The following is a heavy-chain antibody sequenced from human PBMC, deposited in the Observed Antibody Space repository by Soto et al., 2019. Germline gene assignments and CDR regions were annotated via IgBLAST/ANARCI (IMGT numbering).Heavy chain of an antibody. CDR2: IYPADSDT. V-gene: IGHV5-51*01. D-gene: IGHD6-19*01. Sequence: EVQLVQSGAELKKPGESLKISCQASGYSFANYWIAWVRQMPGKGLEWVGIIYPADSDTKYSPSFRGQVTISADKSISTAYLQWNSLKASDTAIYYCVRRVQQWDDFFDPWGQGTLVTVSS. CDR3: VRRVQQWDDFFDP. J-gene: IGHJ5*02. CDR1: GYSFANYW.